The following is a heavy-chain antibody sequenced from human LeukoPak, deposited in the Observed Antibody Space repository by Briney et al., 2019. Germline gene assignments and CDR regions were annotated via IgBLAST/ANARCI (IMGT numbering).Heavy chain of an antibody. D-gene: IGHD4-17*01. V-gene: IGHV3-64D*09. CDR1: GFSFSICS. J-gene: IGHJ4*02. CDR3: VKATVTSSYFDYFDY. Sequence: PGGSLRFSCSASGFSFSICSMHWVRQAPGKGLEYVSAISSNGGNTNYADSVKGRFTISRDNSKNTLYLQMSSLRAEDTAVYFCVKATVTSSYFDYFDYWGQGTLVTVSS. CDR2: ISSNGGNT.